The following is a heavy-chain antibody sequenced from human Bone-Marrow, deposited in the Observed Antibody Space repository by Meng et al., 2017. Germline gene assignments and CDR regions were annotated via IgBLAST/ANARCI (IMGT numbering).Heavy chain of an antibody. J-gene: IGHJ5*02. CDR2: IYYSGST. Sequence: SETLSLTCTVPGGSISSGGYYWSWIRQHPGKGLEWIGYIYYSGSTYYNPSLKSLVTISVDTSKNQFSLKLSSVTAADTAVYYCARVGYSYGPNWFDPWGQGTLVTVSS. CDR3: ARVGYSYGPNWFDP. D-gene: IGHD5-18*01. CDR1: GGSISSGGYY. V-gene: IGHV4-31*01.